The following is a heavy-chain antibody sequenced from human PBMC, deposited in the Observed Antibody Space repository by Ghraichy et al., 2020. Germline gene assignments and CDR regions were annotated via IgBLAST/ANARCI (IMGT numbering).Heavy chain of an antibody. J-gene: IGHJ3*02. V-gene: IGHV4-4*02. CDR2: IYHSGST. Sequence: SETLSLTCGVSGGSISSSNWWSWVRRPPGKGREGMGEIYHSGSTNYNTSLKTRVTISVDKSKNQFSLNQSSVTAADTTVYYCARWLDETHYYDSSGRISVGEVSDAFDIWGQGTMVTVSS. CDR1: GGSISSSNW. CDR3: ARWLDETHYYDSSGRISVGEVSDAFDI. D-gene: IGHD3-22*01.